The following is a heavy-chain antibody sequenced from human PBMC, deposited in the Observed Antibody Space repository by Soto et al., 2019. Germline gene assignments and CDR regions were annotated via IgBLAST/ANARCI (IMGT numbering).Heavy chain of an antibody. J-gene: IGHJ3*01. CDR2: IYHSGST. CDR3: AGYCSGGSCYPAGAFDF. CDR1: GGPIARGAYY. V-gene: IGHV4-31*03. D-gene: IGHD2-15*01. Sequence: QVQLQESGPGLVKPSQTLSLTCTVSGGPIARGAYYWTWIRQNPGKGLEWIGYIYHSGSTYYNRSLQSRVSISVDTSKNQFSLNLTSVTAADTAIYYCAGYCSGGSCYPAGAFDFWGQGTMVTVSS.